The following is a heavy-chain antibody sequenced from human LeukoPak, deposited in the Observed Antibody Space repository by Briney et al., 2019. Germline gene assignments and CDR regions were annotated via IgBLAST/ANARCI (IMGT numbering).Heavy chain of an antibody. CDR3: ARWDLRAGRGDY. Sequence: RASVKVSCKASGYTFINYGIIWVRQAPGQGLEWMGWMSTYNVNTNYAQKLQGRVTMTTDTSTSTAYMEPKSLKTDDTAVYYCARWDLRAGRGDYWGQGTLVTVSS. D-gene: IGHD3-10*01. V-gene: IGHV1-18*01. J-gene: IGHJ4*02. CDR1: GYTFINYG. CDR2: MSTYNVNT.